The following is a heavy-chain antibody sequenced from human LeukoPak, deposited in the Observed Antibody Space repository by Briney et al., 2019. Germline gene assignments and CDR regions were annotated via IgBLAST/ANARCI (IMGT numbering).Heavy chain of an antibody. J-gene: IGHJ3*02. Sequence: ASVKVFCKASGYTFTSYYMHWVRQAPGQGLEWMGIINPSGGSTSYAQKFQGRVTMTRDTSTSTVYMELSSLGSEDTAVYYCAADTYYDFWSGPIWAFDIWGQGTMVTVSS. CDR1: GYTFTSYY. CDR3: AADTYYDFWSGPIWAFDI. V-gene: IGHV1-46*01. CDR2: INPSGGST. D-gene: IGHD3-3*01.